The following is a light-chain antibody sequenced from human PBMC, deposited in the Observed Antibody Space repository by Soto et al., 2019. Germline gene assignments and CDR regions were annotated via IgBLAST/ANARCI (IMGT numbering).Light chain of an antibody. CDR2: AAS. CDR3: QKYNSAPWT. J-gene: IGKJ1*01. CDR1: QGITNY. V-gene: IGKV1-27*01. Sequence: DIQITRSPSFLSASIRDRVTITCRASQGITNYLAWYQQKPGKVPKLLIYAASTLQSGVPSRFSGRGSGTDFTLTISSLQPEDVATYYCQKYNSAPWTFGQGTKVEIK.